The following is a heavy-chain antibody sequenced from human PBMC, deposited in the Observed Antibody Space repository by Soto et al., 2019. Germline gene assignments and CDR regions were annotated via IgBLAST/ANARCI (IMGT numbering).Heavy chain of an antibody. V-gene: IGHV2-5*08. D-gene: IGHD1-1*01. CDR1: GFSLSTSGMC. CDR3: VHRDAYNRFDY. J-gene: IGHJ4*02. CDR2: IYWNDDK. Sequence: ESGPTLVNPTQTLTLTCTFSGFSLSTSGMCVSWIRQPPGKALEWLALIYWNDDKRYSPSLKSRLSITKDTSKNQVVLTMTNMDPVDTATYYCVHRDAYNRFDYWGQGTLVTVSS.